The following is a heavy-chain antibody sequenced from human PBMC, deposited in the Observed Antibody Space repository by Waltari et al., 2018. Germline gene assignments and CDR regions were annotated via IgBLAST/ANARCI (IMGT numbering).Heavy chain of an antibody. Sequence: QVQLVESGGGVVQPGRSLRLSCAASGFTFSRYAMHWVRQAPGKGLEWVAINSNDGSHKYYADSVKGRFTISRDSSKNTLFLQMNSLRVEDTAVYYCARDIAYHDSSGYYPYYFDYWGQGALVTVSS. CDR1: GFTFSRYA. V-gene: IGHV3-30-3*01. J-gene: IGHJ4*02. CDR3: ARDIAYHDSSGYYPYYFDY. D-gene: IGHD3-22*01. CDR2: NSNDGSHK.